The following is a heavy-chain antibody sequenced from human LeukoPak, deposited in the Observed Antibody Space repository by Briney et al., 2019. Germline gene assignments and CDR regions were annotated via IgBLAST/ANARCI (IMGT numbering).Heavy chain of an antibody. CDR1: GYTSTSYY. CDR2: INPSGGST. V-gene: IGHV1-46*01. Sequence: ASVKVSCKASGYTSTSYYMHWVRQAPGQGLEWMGIINPSGGSTSYAQKFQGRVTMTRDMSTSTVYMELSSLRSEDTAVYYCARNLWFGESADAFNIWGQGTMVTVSS. CDR3: ARNLWFGESADAFNI. J-gene: IGHJ3*02. D-gene: IGHD3-10*01.